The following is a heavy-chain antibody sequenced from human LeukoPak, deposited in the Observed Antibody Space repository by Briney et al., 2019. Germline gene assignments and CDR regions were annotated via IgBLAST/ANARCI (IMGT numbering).Heavy chain of an antibody. J-gene: IGHJ6*02. CDR1: GFTFGSYY. V-gene: IGHV3-21*06. CDR2: NSDFGSS. D-gene: IGHD6-19*01. CDR3: ARHSGGDGYNYNGMGV. Sequence: GGSLRLSCAASGFTFGSYYINWVRQAPGKGLEWVSSNSDFGSSHQADSVKGRFTTSRDNAKNSVHLQMNSLRVEDTAIYYCARHSGGDGYNYNGMGVWGQGTLVTVSS.